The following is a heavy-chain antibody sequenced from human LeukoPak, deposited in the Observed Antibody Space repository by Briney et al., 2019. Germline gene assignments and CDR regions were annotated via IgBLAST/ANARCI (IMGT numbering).Heavy chain of an antibody. CDR3: ARGYYDSSGYYTGSFDY. J-gene: IGHJ4*02. Sequence: GGSLRLSCAASGFTVSSNYMSWVRQAPGKGVEWVSVIYSGGSTYYADSVKGRFTISRDNSKNTLYLQMNSLRAEDTAVYYCARGYYDSSGYYTGSFDYWGQGTLVTVSS. CDR2: IYSGGST. D-gene: IGHD3-22*01. V-gene: IGHV3-66*01. CDR1: GFTVSSNY.